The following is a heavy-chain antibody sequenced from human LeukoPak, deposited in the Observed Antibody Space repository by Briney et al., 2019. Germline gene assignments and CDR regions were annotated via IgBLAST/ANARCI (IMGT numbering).Heavy chain of an antibody. CDR2: IYSGGST. CDR1: GFTVSSNY. V-gene: IGHV3-53*03. J-gene: IGHJ3*02. Sequence: GGPLRLSCAASGFTVSSNYMSWVRQAPGKGLEWGSVIYSGGSTYYADSVTGRFTISRANSKNTLYRKMKSLRGEETARPYCATEWIDSSGYYQSGGDAFAIWGQGTMATVYS. CDR3: ATEWIDSSGYYQSGGDAFAI. D-gene: IGHD3-22*01.